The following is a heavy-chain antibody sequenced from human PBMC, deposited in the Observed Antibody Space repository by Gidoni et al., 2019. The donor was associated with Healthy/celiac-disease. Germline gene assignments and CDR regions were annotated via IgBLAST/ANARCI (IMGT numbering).Heavy chain of an antibody. D-gene: IGHD3-22*01. V-gene: IGHV3-23*01. J-gene: IGHJ4*02. CDR2: ISGSGGST. Sequence: EVQLLESGGGLVQPGGSLRLSCAASGFTFSSYAMSWVRQAPGKGLEWVSAISGSGGSTYYADSVKGRFTISRDNSKNTLYLQMNSLRAEDTAVYYCAKNPITMIVVVMGEFDYWGQGTLVTVSS. CDR3: AKNPITMIVVVMGEFDY. CDR1: GFTFSSYA.